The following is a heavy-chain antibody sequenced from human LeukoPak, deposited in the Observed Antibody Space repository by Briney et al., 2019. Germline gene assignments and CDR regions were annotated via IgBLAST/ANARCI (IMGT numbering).Heavy chain of an antibody. D-gene: IGHD5-12*01. CDR3: ARVSGYSGYEPPLGTALSWFDP. J-gene: IGHJ5*02. Sequence: GGSLRLSCAASGFTFSDYYMSWIRQAPGKGLEWVSYISSSSSYTNYADSVKGRFTISRDNAKNSLYLQMNSLRAEDTAVYYCARVSGYSGYEPPLGTALSWFDPWGQGTLVTVSS. V-gene: IGHV3-11*06. CDR2: ISSSSSYT. CDR1: GFTFSDYY.